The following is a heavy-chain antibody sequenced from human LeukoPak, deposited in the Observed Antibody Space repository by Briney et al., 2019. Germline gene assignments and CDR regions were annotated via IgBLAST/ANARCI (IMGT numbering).Heavy chain of an antibody. Sequence: GESLRLSCAASGFTFSDHYMTWIRQAPGKGLEWVSYISGSGTAYYADSVKGRFTISRDNAKNSLCLQVNSLRAEDTAVYYCARDPGVSGGGNSGSFDIRGQGTMVTVSS. CDR1: GFTFSDHY. V-gene: IGHV3-11*04. CDR3: ARDPGVSGGGNSGSFDI. J-gene: IGHJ3*02. CDR2: ISGSGTA. D-gene: IGHD4-23*01.